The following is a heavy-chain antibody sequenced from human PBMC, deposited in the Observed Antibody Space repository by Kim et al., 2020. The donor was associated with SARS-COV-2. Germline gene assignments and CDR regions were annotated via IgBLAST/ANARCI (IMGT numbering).Heavy chain of an antibody. D-gene: IGHD3-10*01. V-gene: IGHV1-69*13. Sequence: SVKVSCKASGGTFSSYAISWVRQAPGQGLEWMGGIIPIFGTANYAQKFQGRVTITADESTSTAYMELSSLRSEDTAVYYCARVSGSGSWNFDYWGQGTPVPVSS. CDR2: IIPIFGTA. CDR3: ARVSGSGSWNFDY. CDR1: GGTFSSYA. J-gene: IGHJ4*02.